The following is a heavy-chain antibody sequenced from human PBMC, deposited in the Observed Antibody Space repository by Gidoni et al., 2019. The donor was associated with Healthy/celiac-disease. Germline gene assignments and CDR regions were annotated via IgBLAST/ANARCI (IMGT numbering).Heavy chain of an antibody. D-gene: IGHD5-18*01. Sequence: QVQLQQWGAGLLKPSETLSLTCAVYGGSFSGYYWSWIRQPPGNGLEWIGEINHSGSTNYNPSLKSRVTISVDTSKNQFSLKLSSVTAADTAVYYCARAWRIQLSPQNWFDPWGQGTLVTVSS. J-gene: IGHJ5*02. CDR3: ARAWRIQLSPQNWFDP. CDR2: INHSGST. V-gene: IGHV4-34*01. CDR1: GGSFSGYY.